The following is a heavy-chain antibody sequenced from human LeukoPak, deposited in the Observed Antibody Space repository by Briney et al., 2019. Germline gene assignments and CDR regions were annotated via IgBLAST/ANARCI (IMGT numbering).Heavy chain of an antibody. CDR1: GDSISSHY. Sequence: PSETLSLTCTVSGDSISSHYWTWIRQPPGKGLEWIGYMHSSGSTEYNPSLKSRVTMLVDTFKNQFSLKVRSVTAADTAVYYCASDERTYWYEYWGQGTLVTVPS. V-gene: IGHV4-59*11. D-gene: IGHD1-1*01. CDR3: ASDERTYWYEY. J-gene: IGHJ4*02. CDR2: MHSSGST.